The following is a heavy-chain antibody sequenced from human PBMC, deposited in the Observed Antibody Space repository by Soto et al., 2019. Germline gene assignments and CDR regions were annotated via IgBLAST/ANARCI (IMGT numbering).Heavy chain of an antibody. CDR1: GFSFSSFA. V-gene: IGHV3-30*18. J-gene: IGHJ4*02. CDR3: AKDISTYSLSYTYYFDY. CDR2: ISSDGSHK. D-gene: IGHD1-26*01. Sequence: QVQLVESGGGVVHPGRSLRLSCAASGFSFSSFAMNWGRHAPGKGLEWVAVISSDGSHKYFGDSAKGRFTISIYNSKNTLELEMNSLRADDTAVYYCAKDISTYSLSYTYYFDYCGQGNSVTVSA.